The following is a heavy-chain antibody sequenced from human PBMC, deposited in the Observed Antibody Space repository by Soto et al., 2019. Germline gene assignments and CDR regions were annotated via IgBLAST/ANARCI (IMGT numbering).Heavy chain of an antibody. CDR2: ISGSGGST. Sequence: PGGSLRLSCAASGFTFSSYAMSWVRQAPGKGLEWVSAISGSGGSTYYADSVKGRFTISRDNSKNTLYLQMNSLRAEDTAVYYCAKTDYDFWSGYYRQDYYGMDVWRQGTTVTVSS. J-gene: IGHJ6*02. V-gene: IGHV3-23*01. D-gene: IGHD3-3*01. CDR3: AKTDYDFWSGYYRQDYYGMDV. CDR1: GFTFSSYA.